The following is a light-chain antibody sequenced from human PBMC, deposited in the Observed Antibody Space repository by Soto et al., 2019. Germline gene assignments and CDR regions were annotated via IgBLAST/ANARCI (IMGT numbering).Light chain of an antibody. CDR1: SSNIGSNP. CDR3: AAWDDSLSGVV. V-gene: IGLV1-44*01. J-gene: IGLJ2*01. Sequence: QSVLTQPPSASGTPGQTVTISCSGGSSNIGSNPVNWYQHLPGMAPKLLIYSSPQRPSGVPARFSGSKSGTSASLAINGLQSEDEADYYCAAWDDSLSGVVFGGGTKLTVL. CDR2: SSP.